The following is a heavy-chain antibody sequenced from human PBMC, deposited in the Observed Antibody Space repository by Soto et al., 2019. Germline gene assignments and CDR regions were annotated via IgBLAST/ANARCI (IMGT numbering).Heavy chain of an antibody. J-gene: IGHJ4*02. CDR3: ARDIKQQLVPIHYFDY. V-gene: IGHV3-21*01. Sequence: GGSLRLSCAASGFTFSSYSMNWVRQAPGKGLEWVSSISSSSSYIYYADSVKGRFTISRDNAKNSLYLKMNSLRAEDTAVYYCARDIKQQLVPIHYFDYWGQGTLVTVSS. D-gene: IGHD6-13*01. CDR1: GFTFSSYS. CDR2: ISSSSSYI.